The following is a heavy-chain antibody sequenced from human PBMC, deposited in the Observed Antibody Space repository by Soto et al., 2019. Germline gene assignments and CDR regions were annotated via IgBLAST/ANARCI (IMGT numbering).Heavy chain of an antibody. V-gene: IGHV1-3*01. CDR2: INAGNGNT. CDR1: GYTFTSYA. Sequence: VASVKVSCKASGYTFTSYAMHWVRQAPGQRLEWMGWINAGNGNTKYSQKFQGRVTITRDTSASTAYMELSSLRSEDTAVYYCAREMPSAAGTYYYYYGMDVWGQGTTVTVSS. CDR3: AREMPSAAGTYYYYYGMDV. D-gene: IGHD6-13*01. J-gene: IGHJ6*02.